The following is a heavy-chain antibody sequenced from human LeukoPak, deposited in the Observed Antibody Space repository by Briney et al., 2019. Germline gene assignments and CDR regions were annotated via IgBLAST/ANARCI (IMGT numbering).Heavy chain of an antibody. V-gene: IGHV3-21*01. CDR3: ARERYIPGGRDY. Sequence: KPGGSLRLSCAASGFTFSSYGMDCVRQAPGKGLEWVSSISGSSTYIYYADSLKGRFTISRDNAKNSLYLQMNSLRAEDTAVYYCARERYIPGGRDYWGQGTLVTVSS. J-gene: IGHJ4*02. CDR2: ISGSSTYI. CDR1: GFTFSSYG. D-gene: IGHD3-16*01.